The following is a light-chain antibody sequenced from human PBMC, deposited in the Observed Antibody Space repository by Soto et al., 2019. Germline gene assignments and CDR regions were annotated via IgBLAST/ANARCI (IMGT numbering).Light chain of an antibody. CDR2: RAY. J-gene: IGKJ1*01. Sequence: IQMTQSPSTLSASVGDRVIITCRASQSIRSNLAWYQQKPGKGPKLLIYRAYSLESGVPSRFSGSGSGTDFTLTISSPQPDDFATYFCQQYDSYSWTFGQGTKVEIK. V-gene: IGKV1-5*03. CDR1: QSIRSN. CDR3: QQYDSYSWT.